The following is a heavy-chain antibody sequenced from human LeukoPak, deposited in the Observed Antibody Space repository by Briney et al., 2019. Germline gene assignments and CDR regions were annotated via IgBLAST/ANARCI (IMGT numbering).Heavy chain of an antibody. V-gene: IGHV3-48*01. D-gene: IGHD3-10*01. J-gene: IGHJ4*02. CDR2: ISNSII. CDR1: GFTFSSYS. Sequence: GGSLRLSCAASGFTFSSYSMNWVRQAPGKGLEWVSYISNSIIDYADSVKGRFTISRDNAKNSLYLQMNSLRAEDTAVYYCVRDHLWAFDYWGQGTLVTVSS. CDR3: VRDHLWAFDY.